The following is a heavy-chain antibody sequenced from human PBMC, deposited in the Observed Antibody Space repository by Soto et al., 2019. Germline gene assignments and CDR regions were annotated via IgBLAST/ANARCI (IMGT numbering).Heavy chain of an antibody. V-gene: IGHV4-39*02. CDR3: AKPKTDTAMATV. Sequence: QLQLQESGPGLVKPSETLSLTCTVSGGSISSSSYYWGWIRQPPGKGLEWIGSIYYSGSTYYNPSLKSRVTISVDTSKNHFSLTLSSVTAADTAVYYCAKPKTDTAMATVWGQGTLVTVSS. CDR1: GGSISSSSYY. D-gene: IGHD5-18*01. CDR2: IYYSGST. J-gene: IGHJ4*02.